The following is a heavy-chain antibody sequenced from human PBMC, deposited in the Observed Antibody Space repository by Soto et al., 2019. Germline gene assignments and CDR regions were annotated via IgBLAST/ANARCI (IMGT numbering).Heavy chain of an antibody. CDR2: IKRDGSEK. Sequence: EVQLVESGGGLVQPGGSLRLSCAASGFTFSDYWMSWVRQPPGKGLEWVANIKRDGSEKYYVDSVKGRFTISRDNTKNSGYLQRISLRAEDTAVYYCAEYGDRRGWFDTWGQGTLVTVSS. J-gene: IGHJ5*02. CDR1: GFTFSDYW. CDR3: AEYGDRRGWFDT. D-gene: IGHD4-17*01. V-gene: IGHV3-7*05.